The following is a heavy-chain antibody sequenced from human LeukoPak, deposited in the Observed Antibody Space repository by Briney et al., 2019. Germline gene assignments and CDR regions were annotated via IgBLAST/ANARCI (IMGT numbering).Heavy chain of an antibody. D-gene: IGHD2-8*01. CDR2: TYYRTKWYN. CDR3: ARRANGGYFDF. V-gene: IGHV6-1*01. Sequence: SQTLSLTCAISGGIFSSNSVAWNWITQSPSRGLEWLGRTYYRTKWYNDYAESVKSRITINPDTSKNQFSLQLNSVTPEDTAVYYRARRANGGYFDFWGLGTLVAVSS. CDR1: GGIFSSNSVA. J-gene: IGHJ4*02.